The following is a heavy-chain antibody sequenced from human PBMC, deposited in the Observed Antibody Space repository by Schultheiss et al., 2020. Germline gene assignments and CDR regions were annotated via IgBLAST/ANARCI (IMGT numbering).Heavy chain of an antibody. J-gene: IGHJ4*02. CDR2: VYFSGRT. CDR3: AREGGGFDN. V-gene: IGHV4-30-4*01. Sequence: SETLSLTCTVSGGSVISGDHYWSWIRQTPGKGPEWIGHVYFSGRTFYNPSLKSRVVISVDTSKNQFSLELTSVTAADTAVYYCAREGGGFDNWGQGTLVTV. D-gene: IGHD3-16*01. CDR1: GGSVISGDHY.